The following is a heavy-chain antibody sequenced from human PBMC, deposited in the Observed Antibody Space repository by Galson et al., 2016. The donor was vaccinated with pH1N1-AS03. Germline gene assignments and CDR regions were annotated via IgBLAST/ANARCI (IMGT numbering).Heavy chain of an antibody. V-gene: IGHV3-33*01. D-gene: IGHD5-12*01. CDR1: GFTFSSYG. CDR2: IWYDGSKK. Sequence: SLSLSCAASGFTFSSYGMHWVRQAPGKGLEWVALIWYDGSKKDYADFVKGRFTISRDNSENRVYLQVNRLQAEDTAVYYCVREGISTGYSFDIWGQGTMVTVSS. CDR3: VREGISTGYSFDI. J-gene: IGHJ3*02.